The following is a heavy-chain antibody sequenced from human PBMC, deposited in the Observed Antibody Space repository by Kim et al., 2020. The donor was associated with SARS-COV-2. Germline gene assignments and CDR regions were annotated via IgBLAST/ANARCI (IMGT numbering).Heavy chain of an antibody. CDR2: IYYSGST. J-gene: IGHJ5*02. Sequence: SETLSLTCTVSGGSISSYYWSWIRQPPGKGLEWIGYIYYSGSTNYNPSLKSRVTISVDTSKNQFSLKLSSVTAADTAVYYCARHRRLTTRRVVVVPAAGWFDPWGQGTLVTVSS. CDR3: ARHRRLTTRRVVVVPAAGWFDP. D-gene: IGHD2-2*01. CDR1: GGSISSYY. V-gene: IGHV4-59*08.